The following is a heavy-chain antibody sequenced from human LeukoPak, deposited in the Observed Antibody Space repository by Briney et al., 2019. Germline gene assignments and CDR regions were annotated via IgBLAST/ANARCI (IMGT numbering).Heavy chain of an antibody. CDR2: IYPGDSDT. D-gene: IGHD5-18*01. CDR1: GYSFTSYW. J-gene: IGHJ4*02. CDR3: ARPRGYSYGYLRKPRIYYFDY. V-gene: IGHV5-51*01. Sequence: GESLEISCQGSGYSFTSYWIGWVRQMPGKGLGWMGIIYPGDSDTRYSPSFQGQVTISADKSISTAYLQWSSLKASGTAMYYCARPRGYSYGYLRKPRIYYFDYWGQGTLVIVSS.